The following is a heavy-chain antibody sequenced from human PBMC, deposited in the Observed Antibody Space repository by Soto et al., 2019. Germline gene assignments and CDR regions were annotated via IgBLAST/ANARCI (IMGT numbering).Heavy chain of an antibody. Sequence: GGSLRLSCAASGFSFSTYGMGWVRQPPGKGLEWVSGISGSGGGTYYADSVKGRCTISRDNSKNTLYLQMNSLRAEDTAVYYCAKDLSSGYYVFDYWGQGTLVTVSS. J-gene: IGHJ4*02. CDR2: ISGSGGGT. CDR3: AKDLSSGYYVFDY. CDR1: GFSFSTYG. D-gene: IGHD6-19*01. V-gene: IGHV3-23*01.